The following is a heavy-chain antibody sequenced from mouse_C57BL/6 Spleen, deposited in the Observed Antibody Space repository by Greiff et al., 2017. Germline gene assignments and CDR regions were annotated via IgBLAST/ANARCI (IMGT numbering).Heavy chain of an antibody. CDR1: GYTFTSYW. CDR3: ARLLRPYAMDY. Sequence: VKLQQPGAELVKPGASVKLSCKASGYTFTSYWMQWVKQRPGQGLEWIGEIDPSDSYTNYNQKFKGKATLTVDTSSSTAYMQLSSLTSEDSAVYYCARLLRPYAMDYWGQGTSVTVSS. J-gene: IGHJ4*01. D-gene: IGHD1-2*01. V-gene: IGHV1-50*01. CDR2: IDPSDSYT.